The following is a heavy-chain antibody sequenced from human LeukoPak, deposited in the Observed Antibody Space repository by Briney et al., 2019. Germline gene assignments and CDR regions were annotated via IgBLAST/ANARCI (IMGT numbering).Heavy chain of an antibody. CDR2: ISSSSSYI. J-gene: IGHJ4*02. D-gene: IGHD4-17*01. V-gene: IGHV3-21*01. CDR3: ARDQGGDHDY. CDR1: GFTFSSYS. Sequence: TGGSLRLSCAAFGFTFSSYSMNWVRQAPGKGLEWVSSISSSSSYIYYADSVKGRFTISRDNAKNSLYLQMNSLRAEDTAVYYCARDQGGDHDYWGQGTLVTVSS.